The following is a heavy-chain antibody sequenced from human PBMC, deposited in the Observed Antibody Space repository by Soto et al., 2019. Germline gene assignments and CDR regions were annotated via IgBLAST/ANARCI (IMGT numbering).Heavy chain of an antibody. D-gene: IGHD6-19*01. CDR1: GGPIAPFY. Sequence: SETLSLTCTVSGGPIAPFYWTWIRQSPGKGLESIGYVYYNGSTNYNPALKGRVTISLETSKSQFSLRLSSVTAADTAVYYCARTRGRGQWRDFYFDFWGQGSLVTVSS. CDR3: ARTRGRGQWRDFYFDF. J-gene: IGHJ4*02. CDR2: VYYNGST. V-gene: IGHV4-59*12.